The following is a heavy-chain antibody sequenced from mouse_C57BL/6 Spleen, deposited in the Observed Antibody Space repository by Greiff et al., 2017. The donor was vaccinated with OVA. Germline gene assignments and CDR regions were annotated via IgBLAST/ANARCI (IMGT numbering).Heavy chain of an antibody. Sequence: EVQLMESGGDLVKPGGSLKLSCAASGFTFSSYGMSWVRQTPDKRLEWVATISSGGSYTYYPDSVKGRFTISRDNAKNTLYLQMSSLKSEDTAMYYCAGLPDYWGQGTTLTVSS. V-gene: IGHV5-6*01. D-gene: IGHD2-1*01. J-gene: IGHJ2*01. CDR2: ISSGGSYT. CDR1: GFTFSSYG. CDR3: AGLPDY.